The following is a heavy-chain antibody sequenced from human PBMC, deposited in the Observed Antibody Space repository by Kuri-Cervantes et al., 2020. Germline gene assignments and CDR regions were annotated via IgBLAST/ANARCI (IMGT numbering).Heavy chain of an antibody. CDR3: AKVAQAYFDY. J-gene: IGHJ4*02. CDR1: GYTFTSYY. CDR2: INPNGGST. V-gene: IGHV1-46*01. Sequence: ASVKVSCKASGYTFTSYYMHWVRQAPGQGLEWMGIINPNGGSTSYAQKFQGRVTMTEDTSTDTAYMELTSLTSDDTAVYYCAKVAQAYFDYWGQGTLVTVSS.